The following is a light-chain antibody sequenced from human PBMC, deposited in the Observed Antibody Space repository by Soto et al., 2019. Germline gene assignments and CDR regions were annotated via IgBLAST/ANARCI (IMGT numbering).Light chain of an antibody. CDR3: QHYNSYSEA. CDR2: KAS. J-gene: IGKJ1*01. CDR1: QTISSW. Sequence: DIQMTQSPSTLSRSVGDRVTITCRASQTISSWLAWYQQKPGKAPKLLIYKASTLKSGVPSRFSGSGSGTEFTLTISSLQPDDFATYYCQHYNSYSEAFGQGTKVELK. V-gene: IGKV1-5*03.